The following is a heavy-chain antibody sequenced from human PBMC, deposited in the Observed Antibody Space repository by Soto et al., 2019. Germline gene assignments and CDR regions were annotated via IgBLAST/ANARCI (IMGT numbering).Heavy chain of an antibody. CDR2: IYDNGRT. CDR3: ARDGHSSSSLAFDF. CDR1: GGSISGYY. Sequence: SETLSLTCSVSGGSISGYYWSWIRKPPGKGLEWIGFIYDNGRTNYNPSLTSRVTISDATSKNQFSLRLSSVTAADTAVYYCARDGHSSSSLAFDFWGQGTMVTVSS. V-gene: IGHV4-59*01. D-gene: IGHD6-6*01. J-gene: IGHJ3*01.